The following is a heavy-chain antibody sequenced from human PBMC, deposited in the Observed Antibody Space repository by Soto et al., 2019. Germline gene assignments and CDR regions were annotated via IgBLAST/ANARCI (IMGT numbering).Heavy chain of an antibody. CDR2: ITASGSTT. CDR1: GFTFSRYG. V-gene: IGHV3-23*01. D-gene: IGHD3-16*01. Sequence: PGGSLRLSCVASGFTFSRYGMNWVRQAPGKGLEWVSDITASGSTTHYADSVKGRFTISRDQSKNTVYLQMNSLTPEDTAVYYCATPYYFNHWGPGTLVTVS. CDR3: ATPYYFNH. J-gene: IGHJ1*01.